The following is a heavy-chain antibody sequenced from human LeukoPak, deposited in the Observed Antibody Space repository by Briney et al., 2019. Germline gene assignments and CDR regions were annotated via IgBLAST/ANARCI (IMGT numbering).Heavy chain of an antibody. V-gene: IGHV3-74*01. CDR1: GFTFSSYW. CDR2: INSDGSST. Sequence: GGSLRLSCAASGFTFSSYWMHWVRQAPGKGPVWVSRINSDGSSTSYADSVKGRFTISRDNAKNTLYLQMNSLRAEDTAVYYCAILEVITDYWFDPWGQGTLVTVSS. D-gene: IGHD3-22*01. J-gene: IGHJ5*02. CDR3: AILEVITDYWFDP.